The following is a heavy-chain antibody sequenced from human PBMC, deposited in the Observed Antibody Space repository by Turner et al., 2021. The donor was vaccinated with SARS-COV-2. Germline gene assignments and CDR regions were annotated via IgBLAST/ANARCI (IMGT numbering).Heavy chain of an antibody. CDR2: IYSGGTT. CDR1: GFTVSNNY. D-gene: IGHD3-10*01. V-gene: IGHV3-66*01. J-gene: IGHJ4*02. Sequence: EVQLVQSGGGLVQPGGSLSLSCTASGFTVSNNYMSWVRQGPGKGLEWVSLIYSGGTTKYADSVKGRFTISRDNSKNTLYLQMNSLRAEDTAVYYCARGEIRGVTGDYWGRGTLVTVSS. CDR3: ARGEIRGVTGDY.